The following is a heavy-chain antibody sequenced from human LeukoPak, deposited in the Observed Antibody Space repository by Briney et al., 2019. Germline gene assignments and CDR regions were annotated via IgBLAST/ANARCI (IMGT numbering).Heavy chain of an antibody. CDR1: GYTFTSYD. J-gene: IGHJ5*02. D-gene: IGHD2-15*01. V-gene: IGHV1-8*01. CDR2: MIPNSGNT. CDR3: ASGRVVADTKTFNWFDP. Sequence: GASVKVSCKASGYTFTSYDINWVRQATGQGLEWMGWMIPNSGNTGYAQKFQGRVTMTRNTSISTAYMELSSLRSEDTAVYYCASGRVVADTKTFNWFDPRGQGTLVTVCS.